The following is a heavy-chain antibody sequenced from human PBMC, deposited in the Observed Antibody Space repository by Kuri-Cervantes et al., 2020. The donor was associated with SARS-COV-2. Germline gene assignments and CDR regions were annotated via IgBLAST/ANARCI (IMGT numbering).Heavy chain of an antibody. D-gene: IGHD3-10*01. CDR2: ISAYNGNT. V-gene: IGHV1-18*01. CDR1: GYTFTSYG. CDR3: ARFSGYFRNMDV. Sequence: ASVKVSCKASGYTFTSYGISWVRQAPGQGLEWMGWISAYNGNTNYAQKLQGRVTMTTDTSTSIAYVELRSLRSDDPAVYYCARFSGYFRNMDVWGQGTTVTVSS. J-gene: IGHJ6*02.